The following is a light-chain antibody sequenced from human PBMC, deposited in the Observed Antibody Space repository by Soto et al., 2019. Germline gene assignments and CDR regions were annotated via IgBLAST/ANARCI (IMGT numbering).Light chain of an antibody. J-gene: IGKJ4*01. CDR2: FAS. CDR1: QGIGDR. Sequence: DIQMTQSPSSVSASVGDRVTLTCRASQGIGDRLAWYQQKPGKVPQLLIYFASTLGSGVPSRFSGSGSGTDFILTINTLQADDFAIYYCQQRSDWPTFGGGTKVDIK. CDR3: QQRSDWPT. V-gene: IGKV1-12*01.